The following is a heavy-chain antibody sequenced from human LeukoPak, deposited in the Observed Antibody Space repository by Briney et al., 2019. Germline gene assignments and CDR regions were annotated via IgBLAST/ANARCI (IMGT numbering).Heavy chain of an antibody. Sequence: PGGSLRLSCAASGFTFSSHAMSWVRQAPGKGLEWVSGISGSGGSTNYADSVKGRFTISRDYSKITLYLQMNSLRAEDTAIYYCTKDGGYYGSGSHVDYWGQGTLVTVSS. V-gene: IGHV3-23*01. CDR3: TKDGGYYGSGSHVDY. CDR1: GFTFSSHA. J-gene: IGHJ4*02. CDR2: ISGSGGST. D-gene: IGHD3-10*01.